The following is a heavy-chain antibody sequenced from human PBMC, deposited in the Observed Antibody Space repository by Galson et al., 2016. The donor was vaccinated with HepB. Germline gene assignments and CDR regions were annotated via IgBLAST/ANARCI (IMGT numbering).Heavy chain of an antibody. CDR1: GFNFGDYA. J-gene: IGHJ5*01. CDR3: TRDRSGRYSPNWFDS. D-gene: IGHD1-26*01. CDR2: IRSKLYGGTT. Sequence: SLRLSCATSGFNFGDYAMSWFRQAPGEGLEWVGFIRSKLYGGTTEYAASVKGRFTISRDDSKSIAYLQMNSLKTEDTAVYYCTRDRSGRYSPNWFDSWGQGTLATVSS. V-gene: IGHV3-49*03.